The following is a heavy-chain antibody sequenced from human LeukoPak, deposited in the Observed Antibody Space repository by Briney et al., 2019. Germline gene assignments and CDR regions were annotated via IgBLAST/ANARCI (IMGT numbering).Heavy chain of an antibody. J-gene: IGHJ4*02. D-gene: IGHD1-26*01. CDR2: VYYSGST. Sequence: PSETLSLTCTVSGGSISSYYWGWIRQPPGKGLEWIGYVYYSGSTNYNPPLRSRVTISVDTSKNQFSLKLNSVTAADTAVYYCARYNYGGYWFDYWGQGTLVTVSS. CDR1: GGSISSYY. V-gene: IGHV4-59*01. CDR3: ARYNYGGYWFDY.